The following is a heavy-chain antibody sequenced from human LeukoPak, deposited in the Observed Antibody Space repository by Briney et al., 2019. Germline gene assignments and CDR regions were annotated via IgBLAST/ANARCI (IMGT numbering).Heavy chain of an antibody. Sequence: LRLSCAASGFTFSSYEMNWVRQPPGKGLEWIGEINHSGSTNYNPSLKSRVTISVDTSKNQFSLKLSSVTAADTAVYYCAILLYGSGTYRGYNWFDPWGQGTLVTVSS. J-gene: IGHJ5*02. CDR2: INHSGST. D-gene: IGHD3-10*01. CDR3: AILLYGSGTYRGYNWFDP. V-gene: IGHV4-34*08. CDR1: GFTFSSYE.